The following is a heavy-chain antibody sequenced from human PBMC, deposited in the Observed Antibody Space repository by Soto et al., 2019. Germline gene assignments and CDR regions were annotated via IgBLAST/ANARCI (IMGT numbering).Heavy chain of an antibody. V-gene: IGHV1-69*13. Sequence: GAAVKLSCKASGGTFSSYAISWVRQAPGQGLEWMGGIIPIFGTANYAQKFQGRVTITADESTSTAYMELSSLRSEDTAVYYCASSGARSGVVVAATLPRGPHYYYYYYGKDVWGQGTTVTVSS. CDR3: ASSGARSGVVVAATLPRGPHYYYYYYGKDV. CDR1: GGTFSSYA. D-gene: IGHD2-15*01. CDR2: IIPIFGTA. J-gene: IGHJ6*02.